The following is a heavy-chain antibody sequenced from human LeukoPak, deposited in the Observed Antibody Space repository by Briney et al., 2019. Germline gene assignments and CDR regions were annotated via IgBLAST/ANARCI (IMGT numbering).Heavy chain of an antibody. CDR2: IYTSGST. V-gene: IGHV4-61*02. CDR1: GGSISSGSYY. CDR3: ARDPSPWYFDL. Sequence: SETLSLTCTVSGGSISSGSYYWSWIRQPAGKGLEWIGRIYTSGSTNYNPSLKSRVTISVDTSKNQFSLKLSSVTAADTAVYYCARDPSPWYFDLWGRGTLVTVSS. J-gene: IGHJ2*01.